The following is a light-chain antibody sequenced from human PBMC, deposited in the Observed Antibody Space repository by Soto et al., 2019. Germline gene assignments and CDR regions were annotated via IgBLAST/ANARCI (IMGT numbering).Light chain of an antibody. CDR2: DVS. CDR1: SSDVGAYNY. Sequence: QSALTQPASVSGSPGQSITISCTGTSSDVGAYNYVSWYQQHPGEAPKLIIYDVSNRPSGVSNRLSGSKSGNTASLTISGRQAEDEADYYCTSYASGSTLFGGGTKLTVL. J-gene: IGLJ2*01. V-gene: IGLV2-14*03. CDR3: TSYASGSTL.